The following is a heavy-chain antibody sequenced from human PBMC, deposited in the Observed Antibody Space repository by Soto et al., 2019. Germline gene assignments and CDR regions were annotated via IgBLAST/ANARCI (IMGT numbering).Heavy chain of an antibody. CDR2: INHSGST. J-gene: IGHJ4*02. CDR3: AGTNYYYDSSGYRLVYFDY. D-gene: IGHD3-22*01. CDR1: GGSFSGYY. Sequence: LSLTCAVYGGSFSGYYWSWIRQPPGKGLEWIGEINHSGSTNYNPSLKSRVTISVDTSKNQFSLKLSSVTAADTAVYYCAGTNYYYDSSGYRLVYFDYSGQGTPVTVSS. V-gene: IGHV4-34*01.